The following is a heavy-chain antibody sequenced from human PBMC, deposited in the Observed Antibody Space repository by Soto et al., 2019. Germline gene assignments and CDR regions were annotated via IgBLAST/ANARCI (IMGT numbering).Heavy chain of an antibody. D-gene: IGHD3-10*01. J-gene: IGHJ4*02. V-gene: IGHV3-30-3*01. CDR2: ISYDGSNK. Sequence: GGSLRLSCAASGFTFSSYAMHWVRQAPGKGLEWVAVISYDGSNKYYADSVKGRFTISRDNSKNTLYLQMTSLRAEDTAVYYCASRYYGSGSYFDYWGQGTLVTVSS. CDR1: GFTFSSYA. CDR3: ASRYYGSGSYFDY.